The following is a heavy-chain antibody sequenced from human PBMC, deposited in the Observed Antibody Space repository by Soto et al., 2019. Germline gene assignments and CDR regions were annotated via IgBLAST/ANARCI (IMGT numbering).Heavy chain of an antibody. CDR3: ARAAGDNNDFWSGPKGYFYYYMDV. Sequence: GGSLRLSCAASRFNISNYSMNWVRQAPGKGLEWVSYISFSSRTIYYADSVKGRFTISRDNAKNSLYLQMNSLRAEDTAVYYCARAAGDNNDFWSGPKGYFYYYMDVWGKGTTVTVSS. V-gene: IGHV3-48*04. D-gene: IGHD3-3*01. J-gene: IGHJ6*03. CDR2: ISFSSRTI. CDR1: RFNISNYS.